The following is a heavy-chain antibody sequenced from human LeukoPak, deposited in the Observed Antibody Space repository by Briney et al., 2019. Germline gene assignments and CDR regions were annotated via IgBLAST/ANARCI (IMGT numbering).Heavy chain of an antibody. D-gene: IGHD6-13*01. Sequence: GGSLRLSCAASGFTFSRYYMHWVRQAPGKRLVWVSRSDGSGTTYADSVKGRFTVSRDNAKNTLYLQMNSLRVEDTAMYYCTRVFAGDEYSSSGYWGQGTLVTVS. V-gene: IGHV3-74*01. J-gene: IGHJ4*02. CDR1: GFTFSRYY. CDR3: TRVFAGDEYSSSGY. CDR2: SDGSGT.